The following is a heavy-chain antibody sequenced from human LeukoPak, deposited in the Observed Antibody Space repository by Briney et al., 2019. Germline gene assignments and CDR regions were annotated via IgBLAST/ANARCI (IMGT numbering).Heavy chain of an antibody. CDR3: ARGLTMVRGVIIEDEYYFDY. Sequence: GGSLRLSCAASGFTFSDYYMSWFRQAPGKGLEWVSSISSSSSYIYYADSVKGRFTISRDNAKNSLYLQMNSLRAEDTAVYYCARGLTMVRGVIIEDEYYFDYWGQGTLVTVSS. J-gene: IGHJ4*02. CDR1: GFTFSDYY. V-gene: IGHV3-11*06. D-gene: IGHD3-10*01. CDR2: ISSSSSYI.